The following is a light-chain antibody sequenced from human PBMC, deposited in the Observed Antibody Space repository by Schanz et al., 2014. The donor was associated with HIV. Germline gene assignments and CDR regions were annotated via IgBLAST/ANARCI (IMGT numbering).Light chain of an antibody. CDR2: AAS. J-gene: IGKJ1*01. CDR3: QQYGSSWT. CDR1: QTVSGN. Sequence: EIVLTQSPVTLSLSPGERATLSCRASQTVSGNLAWYQQKPGQAPRLLIYAASTRAPGIPARFSGSGSGTDFTLTISRLEPEDFAVYYCQQYGSSWTFGQGTKVEIK. V-gene: IGKV3-20*01.